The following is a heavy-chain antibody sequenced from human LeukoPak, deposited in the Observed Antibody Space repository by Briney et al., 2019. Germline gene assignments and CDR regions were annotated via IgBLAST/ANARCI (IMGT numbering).Heavy chain of an antibody. Sequence: GGSLRLSCAASGFTFSSYAMHWVRQAPGKGLEWVAAISYDGSNKYHADSVKGRFTISRDNSKNTLYLQMNSLRAEDTAVYYCARVGGIAAAVGAFDIWGQGTMVTVSS. V-gene: IGHV3-30*04. CDR1: GFTFSSYA. D-gene: IGHD6-13*01. CDR2: ISYDGSNK. CDR3: ARVGGIAAAVGAFDI. J-gene: IGHJ3*02.